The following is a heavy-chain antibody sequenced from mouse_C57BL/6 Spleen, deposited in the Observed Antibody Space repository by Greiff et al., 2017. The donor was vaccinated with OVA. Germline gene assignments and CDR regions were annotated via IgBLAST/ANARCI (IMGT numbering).Heavy chain of an antibody. J-gene: IGHJ1*03. V-gene: IGHV1-53*01. CDR1: GYTFTSYW. CDR2: INPSNGGT. CDR3: ASHGSSYDWYFDV. Sequence: VQLQQPGTELVKPGASVKLSCTASGYTFTSYWMHWVHQRPGQGLEWIGNINPSNGGTNYNEKFKSKATLTVDKSSSTAYMQLSSLTSEDSAVYYCASHGSSYDWYFDVWGTGTTVTVSS. D-gene: IGHD1-1*01.